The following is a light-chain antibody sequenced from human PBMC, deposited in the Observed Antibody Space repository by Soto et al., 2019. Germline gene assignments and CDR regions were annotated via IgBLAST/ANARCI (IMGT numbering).Light chain of an antibody. Sequence: DILMTQSPSSLSASVGDRVTITCRASQGISNYLAWYQQKSGKVPKLLIYAASTLQSGGPARFSGSGSGTDFTLTISSLQPEDAATYYCQKYNSAPWTFGQGTKVEIK. J-gene: IGKJ1*01. CDR3: QKYNSAPWT. CDR2: AAS. V-gene: IGKV1-27*01. CDR1: QGISNY.